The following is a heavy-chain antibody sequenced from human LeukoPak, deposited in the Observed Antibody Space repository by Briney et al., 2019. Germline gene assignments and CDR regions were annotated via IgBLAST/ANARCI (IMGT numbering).Heavy chain of an antibody. CDR3: ARAPFRDGYIYFDY. V-gene: IGHV3-11*01. D-gene: IGHD5-24*01. CDR2: ISSSGSTI. J-gene: IGHJ4*02. Sequence: GGSLRLSCAASGFTFSDYYMSWIRQAPGKGLEWVSYISSSGSTIYYADSVKGRFTISRDDAKNSLYLQMNSLRAEDTAVYYCARAPFRDGYIYFDYWGQGTLVTVSS. CDR1: GFTFSDYY.